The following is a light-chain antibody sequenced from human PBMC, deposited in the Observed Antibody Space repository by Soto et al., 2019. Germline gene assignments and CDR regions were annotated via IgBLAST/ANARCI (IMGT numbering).Light chain of an antibody. J-gene: IGKJ1*01. CDR3: QQFQSSLRT. CDR2: GPS. V-gene: IGKV3-20*01. CDR1: QSVSSK. Sequence: EIVMTQSPATLSVSPGERATLSCRASQSVSSKLAWYQQKPGQAPRLLIYGPSGRATGIPDRISGSGSGTDFTLTISGLEPEDFAMYYCQQFQSSLRTFGQGTKVDIK.